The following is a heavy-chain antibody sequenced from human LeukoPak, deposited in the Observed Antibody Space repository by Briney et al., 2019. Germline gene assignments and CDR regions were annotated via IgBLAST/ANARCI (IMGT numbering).Heavy chain of an antibody. J-gene: IGHJ4*02. Sequence: GESLKISCKGSGYSFTSYWIGWVRQMPGKGLGWIGIIYPGDSDTRYSPSFQGQVTTSADKSISTAYLQWSSLKASDTAMYYCARQNLDTAMVTIDYWGQGTLVTVSS. V-gene: IGHV5-51*01. CDR3: ARQNLDTAMVTIDY. CDR2: IYPGDSDT. CDR1: GYSFTSYW. D-gene: IGHD5-18*01.